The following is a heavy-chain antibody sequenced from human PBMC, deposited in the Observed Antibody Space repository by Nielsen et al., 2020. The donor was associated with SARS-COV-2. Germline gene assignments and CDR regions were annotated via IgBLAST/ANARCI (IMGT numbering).Heavy chain of an antibody. D-gene: IGHD6-19*01. V-gene: IGHV3-53*01. CDR1: GFTFSSYA. CDR3: TRRGVAGTDYYYGMDV. CDR2: IDSGGST. J-gene: IGHJ6*02. Sequence: GESLKISCAASGFTFSSYAMNWVRQAPGKGLEWVSVIDSGGSTFYADSVKGRFTISRDNSKNTLYLQMNSLRAEDSAVYYCTRRGVAGTDYYYGMDVWGQGTTVTASS.